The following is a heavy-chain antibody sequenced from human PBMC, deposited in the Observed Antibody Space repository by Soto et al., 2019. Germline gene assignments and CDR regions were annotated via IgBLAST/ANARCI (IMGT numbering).Heavy chain of an antibody. Sequence: GASVKVSCKASGYTFTSYAMTWVRQAPGQRLEWMGWINAGNGNTKYSQKFQDRVTITRDTSASTAYMELSSLRSEDTAVYYCARVGDSSWEYYFDYWGQGTLVTVSS. CDR1: GYTFTSYA. V-gene: IGHV1-3*01. CDR3: ARVGDSSWEYYFDY. D-gene: IGHD6-13*01. J-gene: IGHJ4*02. CDR2: INAGNGNT.